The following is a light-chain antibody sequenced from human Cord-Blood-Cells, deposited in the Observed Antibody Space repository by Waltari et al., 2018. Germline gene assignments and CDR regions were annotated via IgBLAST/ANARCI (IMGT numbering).Light chain of an antibody. J-gene: IGLJ1*01. V-gene: IGLV2-14*01. CDR1: RSDVGGYHY. CDR3: SSYTSSSTYV. CDR2: DVS. Sequence: QSALTQPASVSGSPGPSITISCPGTRSDVGGYHYVLLYQQPPGKAPKLMIYDVSNRPSGVSNRFSGSKSGNTASLTISGLQAEDEADYYCSSYTSSSTYVFGTGTKVTVL.